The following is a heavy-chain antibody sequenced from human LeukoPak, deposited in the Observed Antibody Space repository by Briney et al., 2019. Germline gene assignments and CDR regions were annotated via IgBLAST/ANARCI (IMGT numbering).Heavy chain of an antibody. V-gene: IGHV3-7*01. CDR2: MKLDGSEE. D-gene: IGHD2-15*01. Sequence: GGSLRLSCAASGFTFRSYWMSWVRQALGKGLEWVANMKLDGSEEYYVDSVKGRFTISSDNAKTSLYLQMNSLRVDDTAVYYCARWARYCSSGSCYSWFDPWGQGTLVTVSS. CDR1: GFTFRSYW. J-gene: IGHJ5*02. CDR3: ARWARYCSSGSCYSWFDP.